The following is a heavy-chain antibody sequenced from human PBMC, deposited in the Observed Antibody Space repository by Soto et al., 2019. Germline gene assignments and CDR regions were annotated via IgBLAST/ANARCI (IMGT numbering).Heavy chain of an antibody. CDR1: GDSISNYY. Sequence: SETLSLTCTVSGDSISNYYWSWIRQPPGKGLEWIGYINYSGTTNYNPSLKSRLTISVDRSKNQFSLKLSSVTAADTAVYYCAKGYCSGGSCYGFDYWGQGTLVTVSS. J-gene: IGHJ4*02. CDR3: AKGYCSGGSCYGFDY. CDR2: INYSGTT. D-gene: IGHD2-15*01. V-gene: IGHV4-59*01.